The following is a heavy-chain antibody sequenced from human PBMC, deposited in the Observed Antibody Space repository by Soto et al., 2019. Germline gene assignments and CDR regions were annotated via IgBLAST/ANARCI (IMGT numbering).Heavy chain of an antibody. CDR1: GGSVSSGSYY. D-gene: IGHD1-26*01. Sequence: PWETLSLTCTVSGGSVSSGSYYWSWIRQPPGKGLEWIGYIYYSGSTNYNPSLKSRVTISVDTSKNQFSLKLSSVTAADTAVYYCARDMGGSYYWFDPWGQGTLVTVSS. V-gene: IGHV4-61*01. J-gene: IGHJ5*02. CDR2: IYYSGST. CDR3: ARDMGGSYYWFDP.